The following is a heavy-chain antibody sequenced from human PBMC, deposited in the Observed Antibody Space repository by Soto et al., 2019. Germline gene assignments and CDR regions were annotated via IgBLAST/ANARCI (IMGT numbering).Heavy chain of an antibody. CDR3: AGGYGEFGYYYFYMGV. V-gene: IGHV3-23*01. CDR1: GFTFSSYA. D-gene: IGHD4-17*01. J-gene: IGHJ6*03. Sequence: EVQLLESGGGLVQPGGSLRLSCAASGFTFSSYAMSWVRQAPGKGLEWVSAISGSGGSTYYADSVKGRFTISRDNSKNTLYLQMNSLRAEDTAVYYCAGGYGEFGYYYFYMGVCGKGTTVTVSS. CDR2: ISGSGGST.